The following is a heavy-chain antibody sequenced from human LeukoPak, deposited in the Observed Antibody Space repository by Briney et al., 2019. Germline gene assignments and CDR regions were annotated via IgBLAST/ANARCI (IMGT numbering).Heavy chain of an antibody. CDR3: ARGRDGYRFFDY. CDR1: GFTFSTSD. V-gene: IGHV3-30*02. Sequence: GGSLRLSCAASGFTFSTSDMQWVRQAPGKGLEWVAFIRYDGSNKYYTASVKGRFTISRDNSKNTLYLQMNTLRAEDAAVYYCARGRDGYRFFDYWGQGTLVTVSS. CDR2: IRYDGSNK. D-gene: IGHD5-24*01. J-gene: IGHJ4*02.